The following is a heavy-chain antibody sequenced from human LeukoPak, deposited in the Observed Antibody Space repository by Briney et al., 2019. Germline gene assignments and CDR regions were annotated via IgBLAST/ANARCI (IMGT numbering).Heavy chain of an antibody. CDR1: GFTFSSYW. V-gene: IGHV3-7*01. Sequence: GGSLRLSCAASGFTFSSYWMSWVRQAPGKGLEWVANIKQDGSEKYYVDSVKGRFTISRDNAKNSLYLQMNSLRAEDTAVNYCARVGYSSYHDYWGQGTLVTVSS. J-gene: IGHJ4*02. D-gene: IGHD5-18*01. CDR2: IKQDGSEK. CDR3: ARVGYSSYHDY.